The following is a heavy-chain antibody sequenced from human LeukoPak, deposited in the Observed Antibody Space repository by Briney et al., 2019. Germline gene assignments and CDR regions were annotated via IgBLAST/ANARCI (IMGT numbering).Heavy chain of an antibody. V-gene: IGHV1-46*01. CDR1: GYTFTSYD. D-gene: IGHD2-2*01. CDR2: INPSGGST. J-gene: IGHJ3*02. CDR3: AREFTYRSSTSPDAFDI. Sequence: ASVKVSCKASGYTFTSYDINWVRQAPGQGLEWMGIINPSGGSTSYAQKFQGRVTMTRDTSTSTVYMELSSLRSEDTAVYYCAREFTYRSSTSPDAFDIWGQGTMVTVSS.